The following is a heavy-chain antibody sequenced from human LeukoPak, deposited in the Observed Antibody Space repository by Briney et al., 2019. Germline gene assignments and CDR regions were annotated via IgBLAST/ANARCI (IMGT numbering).Heavy chain of an antibody. V-gene: IGHV3-23*01. J-gene: IGHJ6*04. Sequence: GGSLRLSCAASGFTFSSYGMSWVRQAPGKGLEWVSAISGSGGSTYYADSVKGRFIISRDNSKNTLYLQMNSLRPEDTAVYYCAELGITMIGGVWGKGTTVTISS. CDR2: ISGSGGST. D-gene: IGHD3-10*02. CDR3: AELGITMIGGV. CDR1: GFTFSSYG.